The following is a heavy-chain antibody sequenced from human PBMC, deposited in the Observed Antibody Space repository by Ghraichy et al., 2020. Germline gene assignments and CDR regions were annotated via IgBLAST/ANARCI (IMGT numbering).Heavy chain of an antibody. CDR2: FYSGGTT. Sequence: LSLTCAASGFNVISTYMIWVRQAPGKWLDWVSVFYSGGTTRYADSLKCRFTISSDNSKNTLDLQMNSLRGDDTAVYYCASCSAWDKDGFDVWGQGAMVTVSS. J-gene: IGHJ3*01. V-gene: IGHV3-53*01. CDR1: GFNVISTY. D-gene: IGHD6-19*01. CDR3: ASCSAWDKDGFDV.